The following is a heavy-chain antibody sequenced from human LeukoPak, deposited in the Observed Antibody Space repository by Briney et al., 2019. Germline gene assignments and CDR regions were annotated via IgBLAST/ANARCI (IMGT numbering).Heavy chain of an antibody. Sequence: QSGGSLRLSCEVSGFPFSNYGMHWVRQAPGKGLEWVAVIWYDGSNKYYADSVKGRFTISRDNSKNSVYLQMNSLTAADTAMYYCARLQGSGSPPFDYWGQGTLVTVSS. CDR1: GFPFSNYG. V-gene: IGHV3-33*01. CDR3: ARLQGSGSPPFDY. J-gene: IGHJ4*02. D-gene: IGHD3-10*01. CDR2: IWYDGSNK.